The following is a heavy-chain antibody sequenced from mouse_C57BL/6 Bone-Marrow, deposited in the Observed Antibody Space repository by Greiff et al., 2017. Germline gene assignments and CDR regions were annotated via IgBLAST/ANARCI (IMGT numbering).Heavy chain of an antibody. CDR2: IYPRSGNT. CDR1: GYTFTSYG. CDR3: ATPYLWLRLSYWDFDV. D-gene: IGHD2-2*01. J-gene: IGHJ1*03. V-gene: IGHV1-81*01. Sequence: QVQLKESGAELARPGASVKLSCKASGYTFTSYGISWVKQRTGQGLEWIGEIYPRSGNTYYNEKFKGKATLTADKSSSTAYMELRSLTSEESAVDFCATPYLWLRLSYWDFDVWGTGTTVTVSS.